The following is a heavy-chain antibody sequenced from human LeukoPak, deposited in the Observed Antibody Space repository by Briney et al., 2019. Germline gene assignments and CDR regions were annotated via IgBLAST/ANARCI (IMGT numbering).Heavy chain of an antibody. CDR1: GYTFTGYY. CDR2: INPNSGGT. D-gene: IGHD3-10*02. CDR3: ARSSPLLFVLPDH. Sequence: ASVKVSCKASGYTFTGYYMHWVRQAPGQGLEWMGRINPNSGGTNYAQKFQGRVTMTRDTSISTAYMELSRLRSDDTAVYYCARSSPLLFVLPDHWGQGTLVTVSS. V-gene: IGHV1-2*06. J-gene: IGHJ5*02.